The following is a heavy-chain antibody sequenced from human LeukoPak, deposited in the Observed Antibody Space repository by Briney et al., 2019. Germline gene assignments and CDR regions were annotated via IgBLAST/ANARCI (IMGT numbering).Heavy chain of an antibody. J-gene: IGHJ4*02. Sequence: GGSLRLSCAASGFTFSSYAMSWVRQAPGKGLEWVSVISGSGGSTYYADSVKGRFTISRDNSKNTLYLQMNSLRAEDTAVYYCASSDTAMVTYNYWGQGTLVTVSS. D-gene: IGHD5-18*01. CDR2: ISGSGGST. CDR1: GFTFSSYA. CDR3: ASSDTAMVTYNY. V-gene: IGHV3-23*01.